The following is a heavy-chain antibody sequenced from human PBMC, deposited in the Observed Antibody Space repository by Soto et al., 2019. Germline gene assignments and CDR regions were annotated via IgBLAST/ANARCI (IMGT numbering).Heavy chain of an antibody. V-gene: IGHV1-18*01. CDR2: ISAYNGNT. J-gene: IGHJ5*02. CDR1: GYTFTSYG. CDR3: ARVWPPRRRSYYDLWSGYSNWFDP. D-gene: IGHD3-3*01. Sequence: QVQLVQSGAEVKKPGASVKVSCKASGYTFTSYGISWVRQAPGQGLEWMGWISAYNGNTNYAQKLQGRVTMTTDTSTSSAYMERRSLRSDDTAVYYCARVWPPRRRSYYDLWSGYSNWFDPWGQGTLVTVSS.